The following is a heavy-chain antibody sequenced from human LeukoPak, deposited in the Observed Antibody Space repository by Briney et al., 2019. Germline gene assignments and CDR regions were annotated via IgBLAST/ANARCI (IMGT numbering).Heavy chain of an antibody. V-gene: IGHV5-51*01. Sequence: PGESSKISCKGSGYSFTSYWIGWVRQMPGKGLEWLGIIYPGDSDTRYSPSFQGQVIMSADKSISTAYLQWSSLKASDTAMYYCARQSTACFDYWVQGTVATVTS. CDR3: ARQSTACFDY. CDR1: GYSFTSYW. CDR2: IYPGDSDT. J-gene: IGHJ4*02. D-gene: IGHD2-21*02.